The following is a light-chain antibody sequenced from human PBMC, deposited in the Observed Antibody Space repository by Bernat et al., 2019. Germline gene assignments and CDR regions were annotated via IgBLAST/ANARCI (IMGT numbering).Light chain of an antibody. Sequence: DIQMTQSPPSLSASVGDRVTITCRASQGITRYLVWFQQKPGKAPKSLIYAASSLESGVPSRFSGNGSGTDFTLTINSLQPEDFATYYCHQYGSPFRSFGQGTTVEIK. CDR1: QGITRY. CDR2: AAS. CDR3: HQYGSPFRS. V-gene: IGKV1-16*01. J-gene: IGKJ2*01.